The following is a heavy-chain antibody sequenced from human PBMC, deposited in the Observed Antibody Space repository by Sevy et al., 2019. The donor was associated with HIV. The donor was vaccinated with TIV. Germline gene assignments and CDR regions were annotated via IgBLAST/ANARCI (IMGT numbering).Heavy chain of an antibody. Sequence: GGSLRLSCAASGFTFSKYSMSWVRQPPGKGLEWVSTLSFGCGEINYADSVKGRFTISRDNSKSSVYLQMNNLRPEDTAVYYCAREGCTKPHDYWGQGTLVTVPQ. V-gene: IGHV3-23*01. CDR2: LSFGCGEI. D-gene: IGHD2-8*01. CDR1: GFTFSKYS. CDR3: AREGCTKPHDY. J-gene: IGHJ4*02.